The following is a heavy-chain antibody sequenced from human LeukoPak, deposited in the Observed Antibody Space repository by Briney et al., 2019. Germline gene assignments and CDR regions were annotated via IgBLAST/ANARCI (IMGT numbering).Heavy chain of an antibody. D-gene: IGHD3-10*01. J-gene: IGHJ4*02. CDR2: IYYSGST. V-gene: IGHV4-39*01. Sequence: SETLSLTCTVSGGSISSSSYYWGWIRQPPGKGLEWIGSIYYSGSTYYNPSLKSRVTIPVDTSKNQFSLKLSSVTAADTAVYYCAVGVMVRGVIFGYWGQGTLVTVSS. CDR1: GGSISSSSYY. CDR3: AVGVMVRGVIFGY.